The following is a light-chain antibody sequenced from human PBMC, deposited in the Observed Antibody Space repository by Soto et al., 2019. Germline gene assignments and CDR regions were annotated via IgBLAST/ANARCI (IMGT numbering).Light chain of an antibody. CDR2: DAS. V-gene: IGKV3-11*01. Sequence: EIVLTHSPSTLSLSPGSRSTLSCRASQSVSSYLAWYQQKPGQAPRLLIYDASNRATGIPARFSGSGSGTDFTLTISSLEPEDFAAYYCQQRSNWLALTFGGGTKVDIK. CDR3: QQRSNWLALT. J-gene: IGKJ4*01. CDR1: QSVSSY.